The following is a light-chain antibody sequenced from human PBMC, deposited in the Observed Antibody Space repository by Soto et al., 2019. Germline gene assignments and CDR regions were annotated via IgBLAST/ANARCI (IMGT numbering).Light chain of an antibody. CDR2: EVT. CDR3: SSYAGSNNLV. CDR1: SSDVGGYNY. J-gene: IGLJ2*01. Sequence: QSVLTQPPSASGSPGQSVTISCTGTSSDVGGYNYVSWYQQHPGKAPKLMIHEVTKRPSGVPDRFSGSKSGNTASLTVSGLQAEDEADYYCSSYAGSNNLVFGGGTK. V-gene: IGLV2-8*01.